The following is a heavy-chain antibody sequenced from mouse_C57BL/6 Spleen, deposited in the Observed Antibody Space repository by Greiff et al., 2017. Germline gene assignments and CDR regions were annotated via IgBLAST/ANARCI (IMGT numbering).Heavy chain of an antibody. V-gene: IGHV5-16*01. Sequence: VQLKESEGGLVQPGSSMKLSCTASGFTFSDYYMAWVRQVPEKGLEWVANINYDGSSTYYLDSLKSRFIISRDNAKNILYLQMSSLKSEDTATYYCARVYYYGVDYWGQGTTLTVSS. CDR2: INYDGSST. CDR1: GFTFSDYY. D-gene: IGHD1-1*01. J-gene: IGHJ2*01. CDR3: ARVYYYGVDY.